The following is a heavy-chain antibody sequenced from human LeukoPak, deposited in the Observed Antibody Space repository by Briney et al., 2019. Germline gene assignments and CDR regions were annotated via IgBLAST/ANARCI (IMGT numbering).Heavy chain of an antibody. D-gene: IGHD3-9*01. V-gene: IGHV4-38-2*02. CDR3: AREGDYDILTGYSPPFCFAG. CDR1: GYSISSGYY. J-gene: IGHJ4*02. CDR2: IYHSGST. Sequence: ASETLSLTCTVSGYSISSGYYWGWIRQPPGKGLEWIGSIYHSGSTYYNPSLKSRVTMSVDTSKNQFSLKLSSVTAADTAVYYCAREGDYDILTGYSPPFCFAGWGQGTLVTVSS.